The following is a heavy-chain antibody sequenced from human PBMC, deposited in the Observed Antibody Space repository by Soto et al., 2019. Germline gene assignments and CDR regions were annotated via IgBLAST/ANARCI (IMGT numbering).Heavy chain of an antibody. Sequence: GGSLRLSCTASGFTFGEYAMSWFRQAPGKGLEWVGFIRSKAYGGTTEYAASVKGRFTISRDDSKSIAYLQMNSLKTEDTAVYYCTRCEGGSGWKNAFDIWGQGTMVTVSS. D-gene: IGHD6-19*01. CDR3: TRCEGGSGWKNAFDI. V-gene: IGHV3-49*03. J-gene: IGHJ3*02. CDR2: IRSKAYGGTT. CDR1: GFTFGEYA.